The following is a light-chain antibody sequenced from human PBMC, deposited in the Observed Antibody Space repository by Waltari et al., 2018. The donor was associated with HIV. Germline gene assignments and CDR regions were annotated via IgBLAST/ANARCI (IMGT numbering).Light chain of an antibody. J-gene: IGKJ4*01. Sequence: DIVMTQSPDSLAVSLGERVTINCKSSQSVLYNSNNKNYFAWYQQKPGQPPKLLIYWASTRESGVPDRSSGSGSGTNFTLPISSLQSEDVAVYYCQQYYSTPITFGGGTKVEIK. CDR2: WAS. V-gene: IGKV4-1*01. CDR1: QSVLYNSNNKNY. CDR3: QQYYSTPIT.